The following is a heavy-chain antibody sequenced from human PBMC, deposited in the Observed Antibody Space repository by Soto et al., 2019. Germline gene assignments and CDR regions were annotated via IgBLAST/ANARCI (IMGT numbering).Heavy chain of an antibody. J-gene: IGHJ4*02. Sequence: GGSLRLSCAASGFTFSSYAMHWVRQAPGKGLEYVSAISSNRGSTYYANSVKGRFTISRDNSKNTLYLQMNSLRAEDTAVYYCARALGGYCSSTSCHDAFDYWGQGTLVTVSS. V-gene: IGHV3-64*01. CDR1: GFTFSSYA. CDR3: ARALGGYCSSTSCHDAFDY. CDR2: ISSNRGST. D-gene: IGHD2-2*03.